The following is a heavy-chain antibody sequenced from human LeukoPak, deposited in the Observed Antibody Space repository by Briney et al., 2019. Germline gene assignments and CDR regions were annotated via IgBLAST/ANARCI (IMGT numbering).Heavy chain of an antibody. CDR3: AKGRIAAAGTPFDY. D-gene: IGHD6-13*01. Sequence: GGSLRLSCAASAFTFSRSGLHWVRQAPGKGLEWVAFIRYDGINKNYADPVKGRFTISRDNSKNTLYLQINSLRAEDTAVYYCAKGRIAAAGTPFDYWGQGTLVTVSS. CDR2: IRYDGINK. J-gene: IGHJ4*02. CDR1: AFTFSRSG. V-gene: IGHV3-30*02.